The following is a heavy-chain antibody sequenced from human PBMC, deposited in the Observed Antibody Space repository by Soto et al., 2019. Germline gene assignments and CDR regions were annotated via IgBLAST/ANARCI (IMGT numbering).Heavy chain of an antibody. CDR2: ISYDGSSE. J-gene: IGHJ5*02. V-gene: IGHV3-30*18. CDR1: GFTFSSYV. D-gene: IGHD2-2*02. Sequence: QVQLVESGGGVVQPGRSLRLSCAASGFTFSSYVMHWVRQAPGRGLEWVSAISYDGSSEYFADSVKGRFIISRDNSKNTLYLQMNSLRADDTAVYYCAKDRYCSSTSCYTIGWFDPWGQGTLVTVSS. CDR3: AKDRYCSSTSCYTIGWFDP.